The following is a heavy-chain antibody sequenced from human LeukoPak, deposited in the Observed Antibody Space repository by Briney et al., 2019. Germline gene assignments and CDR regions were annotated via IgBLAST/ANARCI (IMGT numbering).Heavy chain of an antibody. V-gene: IGHV3-21*01. D-gene: IGHD2-8*01. CDR1: GFTFSSYS. J-gene: IGHJ4*02. Sequence: GGSLRLSCAASGFTFSSYSMNWVRQAPGKGLEWVSSISSSSSYIYYADSVKGRFTISRDNAKNSLYLQMNSLRDEDTAVYYCARGTRYCTNGVCYTKSDYFDYWGQGTLVTVSS. CDR2: ISSSSSYI. CDR3: ARGTRYCTNGVCYTKSDYFDY.